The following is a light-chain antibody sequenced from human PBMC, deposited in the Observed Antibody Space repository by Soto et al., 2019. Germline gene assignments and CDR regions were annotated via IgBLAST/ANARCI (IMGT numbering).Light chain of an antibody. CDR1: NIGSKS. CDR3: QVWDSRSDHPVV. V-gene: IGLV3-21*04. Sequence: SYELTQPPSVSVAPGKTARITCGGNNIGSKSVHWYQQKPGQAPVLVIYYDSDRPSGIPERFSGSNSGNTATLTISRGEAGDEADYYCQVWDSRSDHPVVFGGGTKLTVL. CDR2: YDS. J-gene: IGLJ2*01.